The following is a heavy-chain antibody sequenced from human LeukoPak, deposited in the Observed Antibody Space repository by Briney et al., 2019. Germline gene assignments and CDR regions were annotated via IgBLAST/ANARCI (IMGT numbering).Heavy chain of an antibody. Sequence: SETLSLTCTVSGGSIRSYHWSWIRQSPGKALEWIAYINSRGDTKYNPSLTSRVTISMDTPKNKFSLKVSSVTDADTALYFCARTTSNGSADYWGQGTQVTVS. CDR3: ARTTSNGSADY. J-gene: IGHJ4*02. V-gene: IGHV4-59*08. CDR1: GGSIRSYH. CDR2: INSRGDT. D-gene: IGHD2-8*01.